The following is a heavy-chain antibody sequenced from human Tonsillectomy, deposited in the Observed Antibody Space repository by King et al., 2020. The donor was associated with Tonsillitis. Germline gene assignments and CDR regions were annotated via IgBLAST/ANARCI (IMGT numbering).Heavy chain of an antibody. CDR3: ARRAAGLYFMDV. V-gene: IGHV5-51*01. J-gene: IGHJ6*03. D-gene: IGHD2-15*01. Sequence: QLVQSGAEVKKPGESLKISCEASGYSFTTYWVGWVRQMPGKGLEWMGVIYPGGSDTIYSPSFQGQVTISADKSSRTAYLQWISLKASDTAMYYCARRAAGLYFMDVWGKGTTVTVSS. CDR2: IYPGGSDT. CDR1: GYSFTTYW.